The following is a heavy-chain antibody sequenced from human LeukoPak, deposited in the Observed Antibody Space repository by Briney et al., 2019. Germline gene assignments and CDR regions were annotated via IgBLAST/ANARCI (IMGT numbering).Heavy chain of an antibody. CDR2: ISDNSNHI. Sequence: PGGSLRLSCAASGFTFRNYNMNWVRQAPGKGLEWVSSISDNSNHIYYADSVKGRFTISRDNAKNSLYLQMSSLRAEDTAVYYCAGDYSVRLLDYWGQGTLSPSP. CDR1: GFTFRNYN. D-gene: IGHD2-15*01. V-gene: IGHV3-21*01. J-gene: IGHJ4*02. CDR3: AGDYSVRLLDY.